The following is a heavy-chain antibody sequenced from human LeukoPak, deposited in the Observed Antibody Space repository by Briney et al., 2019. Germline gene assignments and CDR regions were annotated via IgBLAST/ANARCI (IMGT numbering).Heavy chain of an antibody. V-gene: IGHV4-59*01. CDR2: IYYSGST. CDR1: GGSISSYY. J-gene: IGHJ4*02. Sequence: SETLSLTCTVSGGSISSYYWSWIRQPPGKGREWIGYIYYSGSTNYNPSLKSRVTISVDTSKNKFSLKLSSVTAADTAVYHCARSLGYDFWSGWFYWGQGTLVTVAS. CDR3: ARSLGYDFWSGWFY. D-gene: IGHD3-3*01.